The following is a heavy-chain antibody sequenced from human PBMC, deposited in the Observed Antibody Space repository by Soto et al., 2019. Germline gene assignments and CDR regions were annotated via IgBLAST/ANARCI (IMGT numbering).Heavy chain of an antibody. V-gene: IGHV3-30-3*01. Sequence: QVQLVESGGGVVQPGRSLRLSCAASGFTFSSYAMHWVRQAPGKGLEWVAVISYDGSNKYYADSVKGRFTISRDNSKNTLYLQIISLRAEDTAVYYCARVPSSSGRAHFDYWGQGTLVTVSS. CDR3: ARVPSSSGRAHFDY. J-gene: IGHJ4*02. CDR1: GFTFSSYA. CDR2: ISYDGSNK. D-gene: IGHD2-15*01.